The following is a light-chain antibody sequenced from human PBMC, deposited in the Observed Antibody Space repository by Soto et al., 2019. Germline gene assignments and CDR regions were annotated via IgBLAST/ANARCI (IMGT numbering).Light chain of an antibody. J-gene: IGKJ1*01. V-gene: IGKV3-15*01. Sequence: IAMTLSPSTLSISAEDRATRSFRASQHVSSDLDWYQQKPGQAPRLPIYGASSRATGTPARFSGSGSGTEFALTISSLESEDYAVYYCQQCNNLTRTLCQGTKV. CDR1: QHVSSD. CDR3: QQCNNLTRT. CDR2: GAS.